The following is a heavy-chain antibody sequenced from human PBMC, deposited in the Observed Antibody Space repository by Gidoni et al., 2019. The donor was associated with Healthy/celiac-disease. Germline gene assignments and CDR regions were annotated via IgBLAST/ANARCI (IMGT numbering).Heavy chain of an antibody. V-gene: IGHV3-66*01. J-gene: IGHJ3*02. CDR3: ARAHHSSGYYGAFDI. CDR2: IYSGGSK. D-gene: IGHD3-22*01. CDR1: GFTVSSNY. Sequence: EVQLVESGGGLVQPGGSLSLSCAASGFTVSSNYMSWVRQAPGKGLEWVSVIYSGGSKYYADSVKGRFTISRDNSKNTLYLQMNSLRAEDTAVYYCARAHHSSGYYGAFDIWGQGTMVTVSS.